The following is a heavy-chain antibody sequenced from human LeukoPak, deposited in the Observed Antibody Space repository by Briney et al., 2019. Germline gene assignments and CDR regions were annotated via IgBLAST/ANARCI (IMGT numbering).Heavy chain of an antibody. D-gene: IGHD2-2*01. CDR3: TSYQPYAFDI. CDR2: ISYSGST. Sequence: SETLSLTCTVSGDSISSSSYSWGWIRQPPGKGLEWIGSISYSGSTYYNPSLKSRVTISVDTSKNQFSLKLSSVTAADTAVYYCTSYQPYAFDIWGQGTMVTVSS. CDR1: GDSISSSSYS. V-gene: IGHV4-39*07. J-gene: IGHJ3*02.